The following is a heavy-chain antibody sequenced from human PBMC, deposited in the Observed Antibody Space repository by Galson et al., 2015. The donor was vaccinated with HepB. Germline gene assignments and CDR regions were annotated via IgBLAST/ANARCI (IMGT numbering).Heavy chain of an antibody. Sequence: SETLSLTCTVSGGSISSSSYYWGWIRQPPGKGLEWIGSIYYSGSTYYNPSLKSRVTISVDTSKNQFSLKLSSVTAADTAVYYCASGVSGGYDILTGYYSGRGPPGYWGQGTLVTVSS. CDR1: GGSISSSSYY. J-gene: IGHJ4*02. CDR2: IYYSGST. D-gene: IGHD3-9*01. CDR3: ASGVSGGYDILTGYYSGRGPPGY. V-gene: IGHV4-39*01.